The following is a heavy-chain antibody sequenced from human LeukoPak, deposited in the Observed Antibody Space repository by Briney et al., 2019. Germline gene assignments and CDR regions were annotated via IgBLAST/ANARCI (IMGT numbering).Heavy chain of an antibody. CDR3: AKVRFGVTARYYFDY. CDR2: ISGSGGST. Sequence: GGSLRLSCAASGFTFSSYAMSWVRQAPGKGLELGSVISGSGGSTYYADSVKGRFTISRDNSQHTLYVQMNSLRAEDTAVYYCAKVRFGVTARYYFDYWGQGTLVTVSS. CDR1: GFTFSSYA. D-gene: IGHD3-10*01. J-gene: IGHJ4*02. V-gene: IGHV3-23*01.